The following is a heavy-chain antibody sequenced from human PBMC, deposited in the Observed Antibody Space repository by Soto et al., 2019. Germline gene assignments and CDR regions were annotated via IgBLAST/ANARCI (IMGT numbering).Heavy chain of an antibody. V-gene: IGHV1-2*02. D-gene: IGHD1-26*01. CDR3: ARDYSGHGMDV. CDR1: GYTFTAYH. J-gene: IGHJ6*02. Sequence: ASVKVSCKTSGYTFTAYHIHWVRQAPGQGLEWMGWINPNSGGANYAQKFEGRVTMTRDTSISTVYMELSRLGSDDTALYYCARDYSGHGMDVWGQGTTVTVSS. CDR2: INPNSGGA.